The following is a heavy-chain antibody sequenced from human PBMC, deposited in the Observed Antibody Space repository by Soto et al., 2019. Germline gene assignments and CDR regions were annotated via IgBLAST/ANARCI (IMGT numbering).Heavy chain of an antibody. CDR1: GFTFSSYA. Sequence: EVQLLESGGGLVQPGGSLRLSCAASGFTFSSYAMSWVRQSPGKGLEWVSAISGSGGSTYYADSVKGRFTISRDNSKNTLYLQMNRLRAEDTAVDYCAKGKNYGDDVVDYWGQGTLVTVSS. D-gene: IGHD4-17*01. CDR3: AKGKNYGDDVVDY. V-gene: IGHV3-23*01. CDR2: ISGSGGST. J-gene: IGHJ4*02.